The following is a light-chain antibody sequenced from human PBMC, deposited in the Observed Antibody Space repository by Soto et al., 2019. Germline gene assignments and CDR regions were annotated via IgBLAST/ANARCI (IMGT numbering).Light chain of an antibody. CDR3: TSYAGSNTYV. CDR1: KNDIGVYDF. J-gene: IGLJ1*01. CDR2: EVV. Sequence: QSALTQPPSASGSPGQSVTISCTGTKNDIGVYDFVSWYQHHPGKAPRLIIYEVVQRPSGVPDRFSGSKSGNTASLTVSGLQAADEADYFCTSYAGSNTYVFGSGNKV. V-gene: IGLV2-8*01.